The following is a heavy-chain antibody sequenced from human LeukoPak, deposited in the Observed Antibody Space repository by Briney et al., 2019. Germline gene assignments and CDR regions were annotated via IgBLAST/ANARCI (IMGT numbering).Heavy chain of an antibody. CDR3: ARSFGVVIPAASPFDY. D-gene: IGHD3-3*01. CDR2: IKQDGSEK. J-gene: IGHJ4*02. V-gene: IGHV3-7*01. CDR1: GFTFSSYW. Sequence: PGGSLRLSCAASGFTFSSYWMSWVRQAPGKGLEWVANIKQDGSEKYYVDSVKGRFTISRDNAKNSLYLQMNSLRAEDTAVYYCARSFGVVIPAASPFDYWGQGTLVTVSS.